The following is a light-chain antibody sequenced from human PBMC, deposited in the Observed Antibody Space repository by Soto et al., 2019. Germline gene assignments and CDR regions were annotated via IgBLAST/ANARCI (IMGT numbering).Light chain of an antibody. J-gene: IGLJ1*01. CDR2: EVS. Sequence: QSVLTQPPSASGSPGQSVTISCTGTSSDVGGYNYVSWYQQHPGKAPKLMIYEVSKRPSGVPDRFSGSKSGNTASLTVSGLQPEDEADYYSSSYEGCNNFGHVSRAGTKVPVL. CDR3: SSYEGCNNFGHV. CDR1: SSDVGGYNY. V-gene: IGLV2-8*01.